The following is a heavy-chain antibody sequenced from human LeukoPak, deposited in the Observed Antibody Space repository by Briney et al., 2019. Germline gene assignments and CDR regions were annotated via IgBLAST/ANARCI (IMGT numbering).Heavy chain of an antibody. J-gene: IGHJ4*02. V-gene: IGHV3-30*18. Sequence: GGSLRLSCAASGFTFSSYGMHWVRQAPGKGLEWVAVISYDGSNKYYADSVKGRFTISRDNSKNTLYLQMNSLRAEDTAVYYCAKDWGEYYYGSGSYFSYYFDYWGQGTLVTVPS. CDR2: ISYDGSNK. D-gene: IGHD3-10*01. CDR3: AKDWGEYYYGSGSYFSYYFDY. CDR1: GFTFSSYG.